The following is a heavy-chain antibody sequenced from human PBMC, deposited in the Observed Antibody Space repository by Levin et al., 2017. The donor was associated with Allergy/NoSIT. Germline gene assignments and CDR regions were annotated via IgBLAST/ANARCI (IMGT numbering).Heavy chain of an antibody. CDR2: ISYDGINK. CDR3: ARDPYCSDTSCHVGCVDS. CDR1: AYSLNIYG. V-gene: IGHV3-30*03. J-gene: IGHJ5*01. Sequence: PGGSLRLSCEASAYSLNIYGMHWVRQAPGKGLEWVALISYDGINKYHADSVKGRFTISRDNSKRILYLQMNSLRPDDTAIYFCARDPYCSDTSCHVGCVDSWGQGTRVTVSS. D-gene: IGHD2-2*01.